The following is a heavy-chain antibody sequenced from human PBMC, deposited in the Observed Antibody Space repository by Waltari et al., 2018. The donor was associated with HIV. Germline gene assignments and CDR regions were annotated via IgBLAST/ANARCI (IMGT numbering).Heavy chain of an antibody. V-gene: IGHV1-2*02. Sequence: QVQLVQSGAEVKKPGASVKVSCKASGYTFTGYYMHWVRQAPGQGLEWMGWINPNRGGTNYAQKCQGRVTMTWDTAISTAYMGLSRLRSDDTAVYYCARDETVVVPAAQCCGMDVWGQGTTVTVSS. CDR2: INPNRGGT. CDR3: ARDETVVVPAAQCCGMDV. D-gene: IGHD2-2*01. CDR1: GYTFTGYY. J-gene: IGHJ6*02.